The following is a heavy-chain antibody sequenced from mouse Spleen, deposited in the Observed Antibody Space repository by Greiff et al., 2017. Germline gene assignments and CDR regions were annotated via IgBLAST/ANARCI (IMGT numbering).Heavy chain of an antibody. CDR3: ARDGYYSAMDY. Sequence: EVKVVESGGGLVQSGRSLRLSCATSGFTFSDFYMEWVRQAPGKGLEWIAASRNKANDYTTEYSASVKGRFIVSRDTSQSILYLQMNALRAEDTAIYYCARDGYYSAMDYWGQGTSVTVSS. J-gene: IGHJ4*01. V-gene: IGHV7-1*01. CDR1: GFTFSDFY. D-gene: IGHD2-3*01. CDR2: SRNKANDYTT.